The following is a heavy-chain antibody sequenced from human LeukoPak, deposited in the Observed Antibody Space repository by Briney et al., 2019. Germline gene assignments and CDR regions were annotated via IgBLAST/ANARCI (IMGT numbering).Heavy chain of an antibody. CDR2: ISGSGGST. CDR1: GFTFSSYA. Sequence: GGSLRLSCAASGFTFSSYAMSWVRQAPGKGLEWVSAISGSGGSTYYADSVRGRFTISRDNSKNTLYLQMNSLRPEDTAVYYCAKKLDDPHDAFDIWGQGTMVIVSS. D-gene: IGHD3-3*01. J-gene: IGHJ3*02. V-gene: IGHV3-23*01. CDR3: AKKLDDPHDAFDI.